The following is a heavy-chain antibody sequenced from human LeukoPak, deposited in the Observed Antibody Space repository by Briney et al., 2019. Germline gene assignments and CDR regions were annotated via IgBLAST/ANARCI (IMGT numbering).Heavy chain of an antibody. D-gene: IGHD2-21*01. V-gene: IGHV4-34*01. CDR3: ARIGGGGIGYSNYMDV. CDR1: GGSSSDYF. Sequence: SETLSLTCAVFGGSSSDYFWSWIRQPPGKGLEWIGEIDHSGGTNYNPSLKSRVTISVDTSKNQFSLKVTSVNAADAAVYYCARIGGGGIGYSNYMDVWGKGTTVIVSS. J-gene: IGHJ6*03. CDR2: IDHSGGT.